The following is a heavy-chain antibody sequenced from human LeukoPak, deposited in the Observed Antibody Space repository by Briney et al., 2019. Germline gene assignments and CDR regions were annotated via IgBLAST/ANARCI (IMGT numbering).Heavy chain of an antibody. CDR1: GYGFTTYW. Sequence: GESLKISCRGAGYGFTTYWIAWVRQTPTKGLEWMATIFPGDSGTRYSPSFQGQVTISADSSISTAYLQWSSLKASDTAMYYCARSHGDYDYFDYWGQGTLVTVSS. CDR3: ARSHGDYDYFDY. CDR2: IFPGDSGT. V-gene: IGHV5-51*01. D-gene: IGHD4-17*01. J-gene: IGHJ4*02.